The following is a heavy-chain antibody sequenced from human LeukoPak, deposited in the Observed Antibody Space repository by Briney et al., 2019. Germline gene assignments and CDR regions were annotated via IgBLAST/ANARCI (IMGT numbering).Heavy chain of an antibody. V-gene: IGHV3-23*01. J-gene: IGHJ4*02. Sequence: GGSLRLSCAASGFTFSSYAMSWLRQAPGQGLEWVSAISGSGGSTYYADSVKGRFTISRDNSKNTLYLQMNSLRAEDTAVYYCASRYYYDSSGPVFDYWGQGTLVTVSS. D-gene: IGHD3-22*01. CDR1: GFTFSSYA. CDR3: ASRYYYDSSGPVFDY. CDR2: ISGSGGST.